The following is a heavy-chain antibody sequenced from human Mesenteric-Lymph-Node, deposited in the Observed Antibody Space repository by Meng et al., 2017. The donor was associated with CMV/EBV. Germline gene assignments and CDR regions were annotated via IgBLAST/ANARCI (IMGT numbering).Heavy chain of an antibody. CDR2: IYYSGST. CDR3: ARDIVSGYDFYNWFDP. Sequence: GSVSSGSDYWSWIRQPPGKGLEWIGYIYYSGSTNYNPSLKSRVTISVDTSKNQFSLKLSSVTAADTAVYYCARDIVSGYDFYNWFDPWGQGTLVTVSS. CDR1: GSVSSGSDY. V-gene: IGHV4-61*01. D-gene: IGHD5-12*01. J-gene: IGHJ5*02.